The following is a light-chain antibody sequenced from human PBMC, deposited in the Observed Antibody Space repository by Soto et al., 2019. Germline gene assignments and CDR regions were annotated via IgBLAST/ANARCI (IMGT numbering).Light chain of an antibody. Sequence: DIEMTQSPSSLSASVGDRVTITCRASQSISSYLNWYQQKPGKAPRLLIYAVSNLQSGVPSRFSGSGSGTDFTLTISSLQPEDFATYYCQQNYITPLAFGPGTKVDMK. CDR3: QQNYITPLA. CDR1: QSISSY. V-gene: IGKV1-39*01. J-gene: IGKJ3*01. CDR2: AVS.